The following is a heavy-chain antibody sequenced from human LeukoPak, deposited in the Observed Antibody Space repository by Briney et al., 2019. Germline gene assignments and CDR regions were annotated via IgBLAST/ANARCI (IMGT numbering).Heavy chain of an antibody. CDR2: INPNSGGT. CDR1: GYTFTGYY. J-gene: IGHJ4*02. CDR3: ARDVSSGRPLFNYYFDY. D-gene: IGHD6-19*01. Sequence: ASVKVSCKASGYTFTGYYMHWVRQAPGQGLEWMGWINPNSGGTNYAQKFQGRVTVTRDTSISTAYMELSRLRSDDTAVYYCARDVSSGRPLFNYYFDYWGQGTLVTVSS. V-gene: IGHV1-2*02.